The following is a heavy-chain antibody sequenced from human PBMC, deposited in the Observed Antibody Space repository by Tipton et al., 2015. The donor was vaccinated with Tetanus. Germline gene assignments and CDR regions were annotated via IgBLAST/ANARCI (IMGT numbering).Heavy chain of an antibody. J-gene: IGHJ6*02. CDR3: AKDVFDYGGMDV. D-gene: IGHD4/OR15-4a*01. CDR2: ISHDGISS. CDR1: GFTFSSCA. Sequence: SLRLSCAASGFTFSSCAMNWVRQAPGKGLEWVSGISHDGISSHYAASVRGRFTTSRDSSKNMLYLQMNNLGAEDTAVYYCAKDVFDYGGMDVWGQGTTVTVSS. V-gene: IGHV3-23*01.